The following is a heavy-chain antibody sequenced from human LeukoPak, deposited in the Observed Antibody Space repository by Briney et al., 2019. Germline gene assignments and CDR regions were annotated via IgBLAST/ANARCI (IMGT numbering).Heavy chain of an antibody. CDR3: AKAILWESYRHDY. CDR2: ISGSGTNT. J-gene: IGHJ4*02. D-gene: IGHD3-16*02. Sequence: GGSLRLSCAASGFTFSNYAMSWVRQAPGKGLEWVSAISGSGTNTFYADSVKGRFTISRDNSKNTLYLQMNNLRAEDTAVYSCAKAILWESYRHDYWGQGILVTVSS. CDR1: GFTFSNYA. V-gene: IGHV3-23*01.